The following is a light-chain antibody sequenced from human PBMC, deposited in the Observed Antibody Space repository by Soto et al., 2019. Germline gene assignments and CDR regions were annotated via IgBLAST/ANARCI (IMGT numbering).Light chain of an antibody. J-gene: IGLJ1*01. CDR3: GSYTSSSPLYV. Sequence: QSALTQPASVSGSPGQSITISCTGTSSDVGGSNYVSWYQQHPGKAPKLMIYDVSNRPSGVSNRFSGSKSGNTASLTISGLHDEDDAYYYCGSYTSSSPLYVFGTGTKVTVL. CDR2: DVS. CDR1: SSDVGGSNY. V-gene: IGLV2-14*01.